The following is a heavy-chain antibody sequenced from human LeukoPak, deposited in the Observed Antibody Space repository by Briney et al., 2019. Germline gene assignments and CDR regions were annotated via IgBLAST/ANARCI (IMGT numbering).Heavy chain of an antibody. Sequence: GGSLRLSCAASGFTFSSYAMSWVRQAPGKGLEWVSAISGSGGSTYYADSVKGRFTISRDNSKNTLYLQMNSLRAEDTAVYYCAKGGVLDYYDSSGYYPPYYFDYWGQGTLDTVSS. CDR2: ISGSGGST. CDR3: AKGGVLDYYDSSGYYPPYYFDY. CDR1: GFTFSSYA. V-gene: IGHV3-23*01. D-gene: IGHD3-22*01. J-gene: IGHJ4*02.